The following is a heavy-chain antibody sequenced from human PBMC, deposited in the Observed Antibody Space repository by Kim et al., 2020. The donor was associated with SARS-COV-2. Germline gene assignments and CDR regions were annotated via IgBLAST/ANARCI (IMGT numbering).Heavy chain of an antibody. V-gene: IGHV3-30*03. Sequence: GGSLRLSCAASGFTFRTYGMHWVRQAPGKGLEWVAVISYDGRNTYHAASVKGRFTISRDNSKNTLYLQMNSLRPEDTAVYYCARDGKWSPLPSHSEDWGQGTLVTVSS. CDR2: ISYDGRNT. CDR1: GFTFRTYG. CDR3: ARDGKWSPLPSHSED. J-gene: IGHJ4*02. D-gene: IGHD2-15*01.